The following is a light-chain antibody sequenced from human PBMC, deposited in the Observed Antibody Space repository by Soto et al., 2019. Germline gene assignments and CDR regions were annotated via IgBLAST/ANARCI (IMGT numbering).Light chain of an antibody. J-gene: IGKJ1*01. V-gene: IGKV2-30*01. CDR3: MQGTLWPWT. CDR2: KIS. CDR1: QILVDRYGKTY. Sequence: DVVMPQSPLSLPVTLGQPASISCSSRQILVDRYGKTYFNWYQWRPGQPPRRLIYKISYRDSGVPYRFSGSGSGTYFTLQISRVEAEDVGFYYCMQGTLWPWTFGQGTKVEIK.